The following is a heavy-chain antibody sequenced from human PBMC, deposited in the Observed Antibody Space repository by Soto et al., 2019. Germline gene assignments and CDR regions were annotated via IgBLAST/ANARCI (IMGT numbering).Heavy chain of an antibody. CDR2: IKSKTDGGTT. D-gene: IGHD6-13*01. J-gene: IGHJ4*02. V-gene: IGHV3-15*07. CDR1: SVSNAW. Sequence: SVSNAWMNWVRPAPGKGLEWVGRIKSKTDGGTTDYAAPVKGRFTISRDDSKNTLYLQMNSLKTEDTAVYYCTTDNGAAAGRDYWGQGTLVTVSS. CDR3: TTDNGAAAGRDY.